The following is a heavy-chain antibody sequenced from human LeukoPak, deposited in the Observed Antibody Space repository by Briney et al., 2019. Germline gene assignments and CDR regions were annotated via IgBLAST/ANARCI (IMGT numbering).Heavy chain of an antibody. CDR2: IDTAGGT. D-gene: IGHD3-10*01. J-gene: IGHJ3*02. CDR1: GFTFSSYD. CDR3: ARRSHGLGSYSDAFDI. V-gene: IGHV3-13*04. Sequence: PGGSLRLSCAASGFTFSSYDMHWVRQGTGRGLEWVSGIDTAGGTYFPGSVKGRFTISRKNAKNSLYLQMNSLRVGDTAMYFCARRSHGLGSYSDAFDIWGQGTMVTVSS.